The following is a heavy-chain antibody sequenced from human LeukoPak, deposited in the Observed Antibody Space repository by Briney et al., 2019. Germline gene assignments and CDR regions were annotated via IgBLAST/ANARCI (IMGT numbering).Heavy chain of an antibody. CDR3: AREGNDILTGYYYFDY. Sequence: SGTLSLTCAVSGGSISSSNWWSWVRQPPGKGLEWIGEIYHSGSTNYNPSLKSRVTISVDKSKNQFSLKLSSVTAADTAVYYCAREGNDILTGYYYFDYWGQGTLVTVSS. V-gene: IGHV4-4*02. CDR2: IYHSGST. J-gene: IGHJ4*02. CDR1: GGSISSSNW. D-gene: IGHD3-9*01.